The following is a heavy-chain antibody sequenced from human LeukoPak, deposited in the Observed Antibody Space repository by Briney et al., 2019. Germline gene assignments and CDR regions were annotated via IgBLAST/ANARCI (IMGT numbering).Heavy chain of an antibody. CDR2: IYDIGNT. D-gene: IGHD1-14*01. CDR3: ARGGMRRPYDC. CDR1: GFTVSSNY. Sequence: GGSLRLSCAVSGFTVSSNYMSWVRQAPGKWLEWVSVIYDIGNTYYADSVKGRFTISRDTSKNTVYLQMNSLRAEDTAVYYCARGGMRRPYDCWGQGALVTVSS. V-gene: IGHV3-53*01. J-gene: IGHJ4*02.